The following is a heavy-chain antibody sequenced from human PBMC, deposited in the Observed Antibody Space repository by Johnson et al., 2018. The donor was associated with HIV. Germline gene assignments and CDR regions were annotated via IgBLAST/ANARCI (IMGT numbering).Heavy chain of an antibody. Sequence: EVQLVESGGGLVKPGGSLRLSCAASGFTFSNAWMSWVRQAPGKGLEWVGHIRSKAESYATEYAASVKGRFIISRDDSKTTAYMQMNSLKTEDTAVYSCTPGWRDDAFDIWGQGTMVTVSS. CDR3: TPGWRDDAFDI. J-gene: IGHJ3*02. D-gene: IGHD5-24*01. CDR2: IRSKAESYAT. V-gene: IGHV3-15*01. CDR1: GFTFSNAW.